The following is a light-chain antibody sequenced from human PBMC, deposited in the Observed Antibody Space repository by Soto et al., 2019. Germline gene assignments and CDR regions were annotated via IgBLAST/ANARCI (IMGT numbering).Light chain of an antibody. CDR3: QQYDNWPPIT. CDR2: GAS. Sequence: EVVMTQSPVTLSVSPGERATLSCRASQSVRSSVAWYQQKPGQAPRLLFYGASTRATGIPARFSGSGSGTEFTLTISSLQSEDVAVYYCQQYDNWPPITFGQGTKVDIK. V-gene: IGKV3-15*01. CDR1: QSVRSS. J-gene: IGKJ1*01.